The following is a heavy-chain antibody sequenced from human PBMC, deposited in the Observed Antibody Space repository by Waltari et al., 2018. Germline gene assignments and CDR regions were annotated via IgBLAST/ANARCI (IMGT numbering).Heavy chain of an antibody. J-gene: IGHJ6*03. CDR1: GGTFSSYA. CDR3: ARGELEQGRVGDYYYYMDV. V-gene: IGHV1-69*14. CDR2: IIPIFGTA. D-gene: IGHD1-1*01. Sequence: QVQLVQSGAEVKKPGSSVKVSCKASGGTFSSYAISWVRQAPGQGLEWMGGIIPIFGTANYAQKFQGRVTITADKSTSTAYMELSSLRSEDTAVYYCARGELEQGRVGDYYYYMDVWGKGTTVTVSS.